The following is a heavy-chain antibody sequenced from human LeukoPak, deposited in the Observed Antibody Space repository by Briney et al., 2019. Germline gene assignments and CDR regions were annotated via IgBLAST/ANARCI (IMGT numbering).Heavy chain of an antibody. Sequence: SETLSLTCTVSGGFISSSSYYWGWIRQPPGKGLEWIGSIYYSGSTYYNPSLKSRVTISVDTSKNQFSLKLSSVTAADTAVYYCARGLRAYYYYYMDVWGKGTTVTVSS. CDR2: IYYSGST. V-gene: IGHV4-39*07. D-gene: IGHD3-16*01. J-gene: IGHJ6*03. CDR3: ARGLRAYYYYYMDV. CDR1: GGFISSSSYY.